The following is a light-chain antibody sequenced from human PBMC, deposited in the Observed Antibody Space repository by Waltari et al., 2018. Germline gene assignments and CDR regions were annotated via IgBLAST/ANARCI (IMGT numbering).Light chain of an antibody. CDR1: SGDAGGYNP. CDR3: SSYGGSNNWV. J-gene: IGLJ3*02. V-gene: IGLV2-8*01. CDR2: EVS. Sequence: QSALTQPPSASGSPGQSVTIPCTGTSGDAGGYNPVPWYQQRPGKVPKLMISEVSKRPSGVPDRFSGSKSGNTASLTVSGLQAEDEAQYYCSSYGGSNNWVFGGGTKLTVL.